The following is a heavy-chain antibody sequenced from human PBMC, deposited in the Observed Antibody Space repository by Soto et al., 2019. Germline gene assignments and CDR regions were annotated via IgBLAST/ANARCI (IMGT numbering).Heavy chain of an antibody. V-gene: IGHV4-34*01. Sequence: SETLSLTCAVYGGSFSGYYWSWIRQPPGKGLEWIGEINHSGSTNYNPSLKSRVTVSVDTSKNQFSLKLSSVTAADTAVYYCAVSLWFGELLVKPYYYYGMDVWGQGTTVTVSS. CDR1: GGSFSGYY. D-gene: IGHD3-10*01. CDR2: INHSGST. CDR3: AVSLWFGELLVKPYYYYGMDV. J-gene: IGHJ6*02.